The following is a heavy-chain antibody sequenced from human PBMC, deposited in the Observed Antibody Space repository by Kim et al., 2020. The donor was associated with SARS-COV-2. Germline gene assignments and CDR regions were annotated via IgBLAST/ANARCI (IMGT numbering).Heavy chain of an antibody. CDR1: GGSISSSSYY. J-gene: IGHJ4*02. CDR2: IYYSGST. V-gene: IGHV4-39*01. Sequence: SETLSLTCTVSGGSISSSSYYWGWIRQPPGKGLEWIGSIYYSGSTYYNPSLKSRVTISVDTSKNQFSLKLSSVTAADTAVYYCARHKNHDYGDLGGFDYWGQGTLVTVSS. CDR3: ARHKNHDYGDLGGFDY. D-gene: IGHD4-17*01.